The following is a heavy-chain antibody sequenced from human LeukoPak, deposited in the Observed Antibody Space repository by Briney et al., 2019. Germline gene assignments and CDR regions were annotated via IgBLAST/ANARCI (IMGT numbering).Heavy chain of an antibody. D-gene: IGHD4/OR15-4a*01. V-gene: IGHV4-59*01. J-gene: IGHJ5*02. CDR2: FYYSGDT. CDR3: VRGPYGASISKWFDP. Sequence: GTLSPTRTVSRGSTSGYSCSWIRQSPGGEVEWFGYFYYSGDTAYLPSLSSRVTLSVDTSKNQFSLQLRSVATADTAVYYCVRGPYGASISKWFDPWGQGTQVIVSP. CDR1: RGSTSGYS.